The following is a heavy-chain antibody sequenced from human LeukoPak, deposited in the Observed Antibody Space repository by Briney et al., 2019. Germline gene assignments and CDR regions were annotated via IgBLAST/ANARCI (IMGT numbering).Heavy chain of an antibody. CDR1: GGSITISSYY. J-gene: IGHJ5*01. CDR2: IYYSGNT. V-gene: IGHV4-39*01. CDR3: AGGLLYSGSFARNWFDS. D-gene: IGHD1-26*01. Sequence: PSETLSLTCTVSGGSITISSYYWGWIRQPPGKGLEWIGSIYYSGNTYYNPSLKSRVTISVDTSKHQFSLNLSSVTAADTAIYFCAGGLLYSGSFARNWFDSWGQGTLVTVSS.